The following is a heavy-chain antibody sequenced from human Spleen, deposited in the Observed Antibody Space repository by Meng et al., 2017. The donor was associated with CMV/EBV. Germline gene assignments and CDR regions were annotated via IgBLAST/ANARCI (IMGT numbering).Heavy chain of an antibody. J-gene: IGHJ6*02. V-gene: IGHV4-34*01. Sequence: SQTLSLTCAVYGGSFSGYYWSWIRQPPGKGLEWIGEINHSGSTNYNPSLKSRVTISVDTSKNQFSLKLSSVTAADTAVYYCARVFYYYDSSGYYGDNYYGMDVWGQGTTVTVSS. CDR2: INHSGST. CDR3: ARVFYYYDSSGYYGDNYYGMDV. D-gene: IGHD3-22*01. CDR1: GGSFSGYY.